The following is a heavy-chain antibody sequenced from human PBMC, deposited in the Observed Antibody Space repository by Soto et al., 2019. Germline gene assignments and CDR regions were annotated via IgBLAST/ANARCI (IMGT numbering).Heavy chain of an antibody. J-gene: IGHJ4*02. D-gene: IGHD6-13*01. CDR1: GGSITSINW. CDR3: ASGPVVSWVH. CDR2: IYHGGNT. V-gene: IGHV4-4*02. Sequence: QVQLQESGPRLVKPSGTLSLTCAVSGGSITSINWWSWVRQPPGKGPEWIGEIYHGGNTYYTPSLQSRVTMSMDKSKNQFSLELTSVTAADTATYYCASGPVVSWVHWGPGILVTVSS.